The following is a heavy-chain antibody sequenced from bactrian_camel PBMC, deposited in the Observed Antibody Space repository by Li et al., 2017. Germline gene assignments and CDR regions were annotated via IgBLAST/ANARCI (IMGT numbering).Heavy chain of an antibody. D-gene: IGHD5*01. Sequence: HVQLVESGGGSVQPGGSLTLSCDASGYTYSSNCMGWFRQAPGKEREGVARIATGSGNTYYADSVKGRFTISQDNAKNTVNLQMNSLQPEDTAIFYCALLPRVIFGGPCRPETNEYRYWGQGTQVTVSS. CDR3: ALLPRVIFGGPCRPETNEYRY. V-gene: IGHV3S39*01. CDR2: IATGSGNT. CDR1: GYTYSSNC. J-gene: IGHJ4*01.